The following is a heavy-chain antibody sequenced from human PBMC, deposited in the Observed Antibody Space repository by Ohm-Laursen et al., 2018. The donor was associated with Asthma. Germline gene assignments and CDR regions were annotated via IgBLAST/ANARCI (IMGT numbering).Heavy chain of an antibody. CDR3: ASGLSGYLNVY. CDR2: INHSGST. V-gene: IGHV4-34*01. J-gene: IGHJ4*02. D-gene: IGHD3-22*01. Sequence: SETLSLTCAVYGGSFSGYYWSWIRPPPGKGLEWIGEINHSGSTNYNPSLKSRVTISVDTSKNQFSLKLSSVTAADTAVYYCASGLSGYLNVYWGQGTLVTVSS. CDR1: GGSFSGYY.